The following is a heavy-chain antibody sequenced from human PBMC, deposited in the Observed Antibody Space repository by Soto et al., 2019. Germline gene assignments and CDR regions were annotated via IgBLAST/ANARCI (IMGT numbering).Heavy chain of an antibody. CDR1: GFPFSNYW. CDR3: ARGIQHRYGMDV. D-gene: IGHD5-18*01. V-gene: IGHV3-74*01. Sequence: PGGSLRLSCAAAGFPFSNYWGHWVRPAPGKGLVWVSRINSDGSSTFYADSVRGRFTISRDNAKNTVFLQMNSLRGEDTAVYYCARGIQHRYGMDVWGQGTTVTVSS. J-gene: IGHJ6*02. CDR2: INSDGSST.